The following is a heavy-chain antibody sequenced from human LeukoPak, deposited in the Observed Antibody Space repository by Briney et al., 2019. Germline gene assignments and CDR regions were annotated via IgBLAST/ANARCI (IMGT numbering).Heavy chain of an antibody. Sequence: GASVKVSCKASGYTFTSYDINWVRQASGQGLEWMGWMNPNSGNTASAQKFQGRVTMTTNTSISTAYMELTGLRSEDTAMYFCARKGLLGSGKPWFDPWGQGTTVTVSP. J-gene: IGHJ5*01. CDR2: MNPNSGNT. D-gene: IGHD2-15*01. CDR3: ARKGLLGSGKPWFDP. V-gene: IGHV1-8*01. CDR1: GYTFTSYD.